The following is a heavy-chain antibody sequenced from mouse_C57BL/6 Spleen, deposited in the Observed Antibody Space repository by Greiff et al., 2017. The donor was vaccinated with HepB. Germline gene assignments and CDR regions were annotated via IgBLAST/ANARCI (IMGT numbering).Heavy chain of an antibody. D-gene: IGHD1-1*01. Sequence: LQESGPELVKPGASVKISCKASGYAFSSSWMNWVKQRPGKGLEWIGRIYPGDGDTNYNGKFKGKATLTADKSSSTAYMQLSSLTSEDSAVYFCARGDYYGSSWIAYWGQGTLVTVSA. J-gene: IGHJ3*01. CDR3: ARGDYYGSSWIAY. CDR2: IYPGDGDT. V-gene: IGHV1-82*01. CDR1: GYAFSSSW.